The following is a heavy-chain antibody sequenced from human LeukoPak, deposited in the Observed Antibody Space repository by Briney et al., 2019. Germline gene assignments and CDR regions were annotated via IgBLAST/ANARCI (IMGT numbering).Heavy chain of an antibody. CDR2: ILYDGSHE. J-gene: IGHJ4*02. V-gene: IGHV3-30*04. CDR1: GFTFSTYS. D-gene: IGHD4-23*01. CDR3: AKEGRWLDS. Sequence: GGSLRLSCVASGFTFSTYSMHWVGQAPGKGMEGGADILYDGSHEFYADSVKGRFTISRDNSKNTLYLQINSLRTEDTAVYFCAKEGRWLDSWGQGTLVTVSS.